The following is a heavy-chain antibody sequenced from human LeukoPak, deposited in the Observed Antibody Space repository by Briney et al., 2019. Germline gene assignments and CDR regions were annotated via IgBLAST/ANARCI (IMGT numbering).Heavy chain of an antibody. Sequence: GGSLRLSCAASGFTFSSYWMHWVRQAPGKGLVWVSRINGDGSNTGYADSVKGRFTISRDNAKNTLYLQMDSLRAEDTAVYYCVRAYDFWSQGTLVTVSS. J-gene: IGHJ4*02. D-gene: IGHD3-3*01. CDR1: GFTFSSYW. CDR3: VRAYDF. CDR2: INGDGSNT. V-gene: IGHV3-74*01.